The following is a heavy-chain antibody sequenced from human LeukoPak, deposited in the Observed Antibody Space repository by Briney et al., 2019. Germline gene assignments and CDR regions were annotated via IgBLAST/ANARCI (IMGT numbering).Heavy chain of an antibody. V-gene: IGHV3-11*01. Sequence: PGGSLRLSCAASGFTFSDYYMSWIRQAPGKGLEWISYISTSGSSIYYADSVKGRFTISRDDAKNLLYLQMNSLRAEDTAVYYCARELLRGGFDPWGQGTLVTVSS. J-gene: IGHJ5*02. CDR2: ISTSGSSI. D-gene: IGHD3-10*01. CDR1: GFTFSDYY. CDR3: ARELLRGGFDP.